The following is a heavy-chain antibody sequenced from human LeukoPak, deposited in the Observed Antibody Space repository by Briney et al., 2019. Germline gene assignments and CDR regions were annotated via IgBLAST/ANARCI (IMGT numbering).Heavy chain of an antibody. CDR2: ISYDGTNK. J-gene: IGHJ6*03. D-gene: IGHD3-10*01. Sequence: GGSLRLSCAASGFTLSNYGMHWVRQAPGKGLEWVAVISYDGTNKYYVDSVKGRFTISRDNSKNTLYLQMNSLSPEDTALYYCAKDAISARPGSYLYYYYYYMDVWGKGTTVTVSS. V-gene: IGHV3-30*18. CDR3: AKDAISARPGSYLYYYYYYMDV. CDR1: GFTLSNYG.